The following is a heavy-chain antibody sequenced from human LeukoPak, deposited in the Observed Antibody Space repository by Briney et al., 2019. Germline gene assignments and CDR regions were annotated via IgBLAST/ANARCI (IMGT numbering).Heavy chain of an antibody. CDR1: GGSISSGGYS. CDR3: ARHSLPPLDAFDI. CDR2: IYYSGST. D-gene: IGHD5/OR15-5a*01. Sequence: SETLSLTCTVSGGSISSGGYSWSWIRQPPGKGLEWIGSIYYSGSTYYNPSLKSRVTISVDTSKNQFSLKLSSVTAADTAVYYCARHSLPPLDAFDIWGQGTMVTVSS. J-gene: IGHJ3*02. V-gene: IGHV4-39*01.